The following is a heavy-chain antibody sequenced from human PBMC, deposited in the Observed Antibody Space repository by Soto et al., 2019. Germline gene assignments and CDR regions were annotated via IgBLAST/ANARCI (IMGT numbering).Heavy chain of an antibody. V-gene: IGHV3-23*01. J-gene: IGHJ4*02. CDR3: AKGRGQNWKFDY. Sequence: EVQLLESGGGSVQPGGSLRLSCAASGFTFSNYAMHWVPRPPGKGLEWVSSISHSGGTSYYADSVKGRFSISRDSLVNTLYLQMNSLRAEATAVYYCAKGRGQNWKFDYWGQGTLVSVSP. CDR1: GFTFSNYA. D-gene: IGHD1-1*01. CDR2: ISHSGGTS.